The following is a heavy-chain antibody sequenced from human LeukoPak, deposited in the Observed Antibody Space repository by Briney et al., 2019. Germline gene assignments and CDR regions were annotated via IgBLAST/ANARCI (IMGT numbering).Heavy chain of an antibody. Sequence: SETLSLTCTVSGGSISNNYWGWIRQPAGKGLEWMGRVYSSGTTNYNPSLKSRVAISVDTSKSQFSLRLSSVTAADTAIYYCAREEGCSNGVCYSSAFDTWGQGTMVTVSS. CDR3: AREEGCSNGVCYSSAFDT. D-gene: IGHD2-8*01. CDR1: GGSISNNY. V-gene: IGHV4-4*07. CDR2: VYSSGTT. J-gene: IGHJ3*02.